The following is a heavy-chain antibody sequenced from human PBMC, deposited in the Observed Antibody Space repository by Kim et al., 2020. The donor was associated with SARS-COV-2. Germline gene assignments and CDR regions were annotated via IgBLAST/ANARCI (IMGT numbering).Heavy chain of an antibody. CDR3: ARILGERAFDI. CDR2: ISNSGGIP. V-gene: IGHV3-48*02. Sequence: GGSLRLSCAPSGFTVTYYSMVWVRQAPGQGLEWVSYISNSGGIPYYADSVKGRFTISRDNARNALYLQMNRLRDGDTATYYCARILGERAFDIWGQGTTVTVSS. J-gene: IGHJ3*02. CDR1: GFTVTYYS. D-gene: IGHD1-26*01.